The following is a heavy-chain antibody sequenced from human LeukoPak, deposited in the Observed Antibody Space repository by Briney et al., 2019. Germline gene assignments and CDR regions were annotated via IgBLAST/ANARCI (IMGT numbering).Heavy chain of an antibody. CDR1: GYTFTSYD. Sequence: ASVKVSCKASGYTFTSYDLNWVRRATGQGLEWMGWMSPASGNTGYAQEFQGRVTMTRDTSVSTAYMELNSLRSEDTAVYYCARGPPNWGFDSWGQGTLVTVSS. CDR3: ARGPPNWGFDS. J-gene: IGHJ4*02. CDR2: MSPASGNT. V-gene: IGHV1-8*01. D-gene: IGHD7-27*01.